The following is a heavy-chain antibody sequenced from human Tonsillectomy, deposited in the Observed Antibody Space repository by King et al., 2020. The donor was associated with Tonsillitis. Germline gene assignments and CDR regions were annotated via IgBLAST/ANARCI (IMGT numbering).Heavy chain of an antibody. Sequence: VQLVESGGGLVQPGGSLRLSCAASGFPFSSYWMHWVRQAPGKGLVWVSRINGDGSSTNYADSVKGRFTISRDNAKNTLYLQMNSLRAEDTAVYYCASEYYGSGWGYYFDYWGQGTLVTVSS. CDR2: INGDGSST. J-gene: IGHJ4*02. V-gene: IGHV3-74*01. CDR1: GFPFSSYW. D-gene: IGHD3-10*01. CDR3: ASEYYGSGWGYYFDY.